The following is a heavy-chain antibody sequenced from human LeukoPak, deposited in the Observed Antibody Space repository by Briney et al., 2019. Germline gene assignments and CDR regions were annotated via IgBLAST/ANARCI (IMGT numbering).Heavy chain of an antibody. CDR3: ARVTGYTIEDYFDY. CDR1: GGSISSSNW. J-gene: IGHJ4*02. V-gene: IGHV4-4*02. D-gene: IGHD3-9*01. CDR2: IYHSGST. Sequence: PSETLSLTCAVSGGSISSSNWWSWVRQPPGKGLEWIGEIYHSGSTNYNPSLKSRVTISVDTSKNQFSLKLSSVTAADTAVYYCARVTGYTIEDYFDYWGQGTLVTVSS.